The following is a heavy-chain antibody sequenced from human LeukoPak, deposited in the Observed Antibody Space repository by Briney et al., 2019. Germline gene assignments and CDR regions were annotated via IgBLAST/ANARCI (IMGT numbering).Heavy chain of an antibody. D-gene: IGHD2-15*01. CDR3: AKTSVGEGRIIGSGYFDN. CDR2: ISGSGTVT. V-gene: IGHV3-23*01. J-gene: IGHJ4*02. Sequence: GGSLRLSCAASGFTFSNHAMNWVRQAPGKGLEWVSIISGSGTVTYYADSVKGRFTISRDNSKNTLYLQMNSLRAEDTAVYYCAKTSVGEGRIIGSGYFDNWGQGTLVTVSS. CDR1: GFTFSNHA.